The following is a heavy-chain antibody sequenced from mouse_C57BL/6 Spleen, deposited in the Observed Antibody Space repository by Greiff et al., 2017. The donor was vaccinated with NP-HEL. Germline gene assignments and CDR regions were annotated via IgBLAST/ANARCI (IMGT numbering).Heavy chain of an antibody. V-gene: IGHV1-81*01. Sequence: VKLMESGAELARPGASVKLSCKASGYTFTSYGISWVKQRTGQGLEWIGEIYPRSGNTYYNEKFKGKATLTADKSSSTAYMELRSLTSEDSAVYFCARGDPGRFAYWGQGTLVTVSA. CDR1: GYTFTSYG. J-gene: IGHJ3*01. CDR3: ARGDPGRFAY. D-gene: IGHD3-3*01. CDR2: IYPRSGNT.